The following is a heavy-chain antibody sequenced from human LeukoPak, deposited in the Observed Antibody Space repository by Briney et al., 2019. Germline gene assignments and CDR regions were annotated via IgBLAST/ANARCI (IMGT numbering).Heavy chain of an antibody. CDR1: GYSFTSYW. Sequence: GESLKISCKGSGYSFTSYWIGWVRHMPGKGLEWMGIIYPGDSDTRYSPSFQGQVTISADKSISTAYLQWSSLKASDTAMYYCARARRDGYNLRGYFDYWGQGTLVTVSS. CDR3: ARARRDGYNLRGYFDY. CDR2: IYPGDSDT. D-gene: IGHD5-24*01. V-gene: IGHV5-51*01. J-gene: IGHJ4*02.